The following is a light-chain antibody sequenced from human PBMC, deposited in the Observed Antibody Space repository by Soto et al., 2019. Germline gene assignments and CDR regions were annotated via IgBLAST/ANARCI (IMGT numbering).Light chain of an antibody. CDR3: QQYHRWPPLT. Sequence: EIVLTQSPATLSGSPGEIATLSFSASQSVTNNIAWYQQKPGQTPRLLIYGASTRATGIPARFSGSGSGTEFALTISSLQSEDFAVYYCQQYHRWPPLTFGPGTKVDIK. V-gene: IGKV3-15*01. CDR1: QSVTNN. J-gene: IGKJ3*01. CDR2: GAS.